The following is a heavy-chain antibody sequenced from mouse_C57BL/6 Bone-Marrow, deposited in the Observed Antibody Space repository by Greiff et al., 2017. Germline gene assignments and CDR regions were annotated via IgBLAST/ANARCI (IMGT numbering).Heavy chain of an antibody. J-gene: IGHJ2*01. CDR2: INPSSGYT. CDR1: GYTFTSYT. D-gene: IGHD2-2*01. V-gene: IGHV1-4*01. CDR3: ARESMVTTLFDY. Sequence: LQESGAELARPGASVKMSCKASGYTFTSYTMHWVKQRPGQGLEWIGYINPSSGYTKYNQKFKDKATLTADKSSSTAYMQLSSLTSEDSAVYYCARESMVTTLFDYWGQGTTLTVSS.